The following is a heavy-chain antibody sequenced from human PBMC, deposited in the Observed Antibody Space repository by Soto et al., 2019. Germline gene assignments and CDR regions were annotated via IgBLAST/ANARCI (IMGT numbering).Heavy chain of an antibody. Sequence: ASVKVSCKASGYTFTSYSMHWVRQAPGQRLEWMGWINAGNGNTKYSQKFQGRVTITRDTSASTAYMELSSLRSEDTAVYYCARDRLVAARPGNFDYWGQGTLVNVSS. CDR2: INAGNGNT. D-gene: IGHD6-6*01. CDR1: GYTFTSYS. CDR3: ARDRLVAARPGNFDY. J-gene: IGHJ4*02. V-gene: IGHV1-3*01.